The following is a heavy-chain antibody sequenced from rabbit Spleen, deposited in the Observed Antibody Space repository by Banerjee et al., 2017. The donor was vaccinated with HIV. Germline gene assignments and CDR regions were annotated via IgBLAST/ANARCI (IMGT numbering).Heavy chain of an antibody. Sequence: QEQLEESGGGLVKPEGSLTLTCKASGFSFSSSNYMCWVRQAPGKGLQWIGCVYAGGSGSAHYANWAKGRFSISRTSSTTVTLQMTSLTAADTATYFCARSGANAAAYEFNLWGPGTLVTVS. J-gene: IGHJ4*01. V-gene: IGHV1S45*01. D-gene: IGHD6-1*01. CDR1: GFSFSSSNY. CDR3: ARSGANAAAYEFNL. CDR2: VYAGGSGSA.